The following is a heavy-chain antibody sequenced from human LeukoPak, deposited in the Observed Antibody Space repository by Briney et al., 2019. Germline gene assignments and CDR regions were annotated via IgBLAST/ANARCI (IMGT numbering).Heavy chain of an antibody. D-gene: IGHD6-19*01. V-gene: IGHV3-48*01. J-gene: IGHJ4*02. Sequence: GGSLRLSCAASGFSFSGYIMNWVRQAPGKGLEWVSFIGTSGNTIYYADSVKGRFTVSRDNAKNSLYLQMNSLRAEDTAVYYCARDQWLDYWGQGTLVTVSS. CDR2: IGTSGNTI. CDR1: GFSFSGYI. CDR3: ARDQWLDY.